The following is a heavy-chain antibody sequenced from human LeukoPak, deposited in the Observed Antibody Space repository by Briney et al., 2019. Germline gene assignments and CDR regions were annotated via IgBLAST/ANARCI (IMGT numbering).Heavy chain of an antibody. D-gene: IGHD3-9*01. CDR3: ARVPAVSDFDWLPDY. V-gene: IGHV1-8*01. CDR2: MNPNSGNT. J-gene: IGHJ4*02. Sequence: ASVKVSCKASGYTFTSYDINWVRQATGQGLEWMGWMNPNSGNTGYAQKFQGGVTMTTNTSISTAYMELSSLRSEDTAVYYCARVPAVSDFDWLPDYWGQGTLVTVSS. CDR1: GYTFTSYD.